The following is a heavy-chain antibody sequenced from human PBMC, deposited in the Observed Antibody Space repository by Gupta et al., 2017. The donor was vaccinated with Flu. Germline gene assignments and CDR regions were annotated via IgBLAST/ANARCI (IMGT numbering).Heavy chain of an antibody. Sequence: EVQLVESGGGLVKPGGSLRLSCAASGFTFSSYSMNWVRQAPGKGLEWVSSISSSSSYIYYADSVKGRFTISRDNAKNSLYLQMNSLRAEDTAVYYCARKQLDTYYHYMDVWGKGTTVTVSS. V-gene: IGHV3-21*01. D-gene: IGHD6-13*01. CDR2: ISSSSSYI. CDR1: GFTFSSYS. J-gene: IGHJ6*03. CDR3: ARKQLDTYYHYMDV.